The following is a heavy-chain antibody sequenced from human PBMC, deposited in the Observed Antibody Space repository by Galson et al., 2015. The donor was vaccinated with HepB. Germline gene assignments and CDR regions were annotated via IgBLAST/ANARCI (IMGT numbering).Heavy chain of an antibody. V-gene: IGHV3-30*03. CDR2: ISYDGSYK. CDR3: VPLAASEFVQY. Sequence: SLRLSCAASGFTFSAYGIHWVRQAPDKGLEWVAVISYDGSYKDYEDSVRGRFTISRDNSNNTLFLQMNNLRTEDTAVYYCVPLAASEFVQYWGQGTLVTVSS. J-gene: IGHJ4*02. D-gene: IGHD6-13*01. CDR1: GFTFSAYG.